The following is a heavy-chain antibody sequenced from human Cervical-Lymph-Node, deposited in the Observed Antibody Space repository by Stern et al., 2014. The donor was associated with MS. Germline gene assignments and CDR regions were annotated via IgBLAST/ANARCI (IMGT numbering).Heavy chain of an antibody. J-gene: IGHJ4*02. CDR2: IYWYDDK. Sequence: QVTLKESGPTLVKPTQTLTLTCNFSGFSLNTGGVGAGWIRQSPGKAPEWLALIYWYDDKLYRPSLKPRLTITKDTSKNQVVLRMTNMDPVDTATYYCAHRRYSSSWPVDYWGQGTLVTVSA. D-gene: IGHD6-13*01. V-gene: IGHV2-5*01. CDR3: AHRRYSSSWPVDY. CDR1: GFSLNTGGVG.